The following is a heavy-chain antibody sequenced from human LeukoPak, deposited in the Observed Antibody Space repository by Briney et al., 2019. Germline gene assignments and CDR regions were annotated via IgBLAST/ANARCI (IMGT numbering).Heavy chain of an antibody. CDR3: ARDPMVRSAAGHTLNY. CDR1: GFTFSSYG. V-gene: IGHV3-33*01. CDR2: IWYDGSNK. J-gene: IGHJ4*02. D-gene: IGHD6-13*01. Sequence: GGSLRLSCAASGFTFSSYGMHWVRQAPGKGLEWVAVIWYDGSNKYYADSVKGRFTISRDNSKNTLYLQMNSLRAEDTAVYYCARDPMVRSAAGHTLNYWGQGTLVTVSS.